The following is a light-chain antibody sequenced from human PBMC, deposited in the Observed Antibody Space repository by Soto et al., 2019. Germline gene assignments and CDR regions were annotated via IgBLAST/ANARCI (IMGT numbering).Light chain of an antibody. CDR1: QNIERW. CDR3: QQFKSGTWT. CDR2: DVS. V-gene: IGKV1-5*01. J-gene: IGKJ1*01. Sequence: DIQMTQSPSTLSASVGDRVTITCRASQNIERWLAWYQQKPGKAPKLLLYDVSSLESGVPSRFSGSGSGTEFILTITGLQTDDSAPYFCQQFKSGTWTFGQGTKVDIK.